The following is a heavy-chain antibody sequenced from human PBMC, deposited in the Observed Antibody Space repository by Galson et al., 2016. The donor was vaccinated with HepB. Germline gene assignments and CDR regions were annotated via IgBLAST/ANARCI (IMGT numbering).Heavy chain of an antibody. Sequence: SLRLSCAASGFTFSNFWMSWVRQAPGKALEWVASTWPDGGESYYVDSVRGRFTISRDNDKNAAYLQMDSLRAEDTAVYYCASRQILVVAGARQDFFDFWGQGTVVTVSS. CDR2: TWPDGGES. CDR3: ASRQILVVAGARQDFFDF. V-gene: IGHV3-7*01. CDR1: GFTFSNFW. D-gene: IGHD2-15*01. J-gene: IGHJ3*01.